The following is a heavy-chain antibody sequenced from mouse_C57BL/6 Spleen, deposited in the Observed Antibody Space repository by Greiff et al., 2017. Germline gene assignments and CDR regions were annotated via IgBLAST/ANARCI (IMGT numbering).Heavy chain of an antibody. CDR1: GFSLTSYG. J-gene: IGHJ3*01. CDR2: IWSGGST. D-gene: IGHD2-4*01. CDR3: TRKSYDYDEAWFAY. Sequence: QVQLQQSGPGLVQPSQSLSITCTVSGFSLTSYGVHWVRQSPGKGLEWLGVIWSGGSTDYNAAFISRQNISKDNSKSQVFFKMNSLQADDTAIYCWTRKSYDYDEAWFAYWDQGTLVTVSA. V-gene: IGHV2-2*01.